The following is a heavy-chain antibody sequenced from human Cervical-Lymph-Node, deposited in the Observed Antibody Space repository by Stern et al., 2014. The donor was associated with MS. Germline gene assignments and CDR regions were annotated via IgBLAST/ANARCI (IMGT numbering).Heavy chain of an antibody. CDR2: ISYDGRDK. Sequence: VQLVDSGGGVVQPGRSLRLSFAASGFVFRRYALHWVRQAPGKGLEWVALISYDGRDKYYTDSVKGRFTVSRDNSNNTVDLEMNSLRLEDTAVYYCAKGGSGSYLDWGQGSLVTVSS. V-gene: IGHV3-30*04. D-gene: IGHD1-26*01. J-gene: IGHJ4*02. CDR3: AKGGSGSYLD. CDR1: GFVFRRYA.